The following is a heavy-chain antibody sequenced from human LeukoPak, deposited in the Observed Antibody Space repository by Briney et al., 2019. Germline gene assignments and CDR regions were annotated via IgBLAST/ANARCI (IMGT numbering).Heavy chain of an antibody. V-gene: IGHV4-39*07. D-gene: IGHD3-10*01. CDR3: ARVLRGTLRNYYGSGSYLVFDY. CDR1: GGSISSSSYY. CDR2: IYYSGST. J-gene: IGHJ4*02. Sequence: SSETLSLTCTVSGGSISSSSYYWGWIRQPPGKGLEWIGSIYYSGSTYYNPSLKSRVTISVDTSKNQFSLKLSSVTAADTAVYYCARVLRGTLRNYYGSGSYLVFDYWGQGTLVTVSS.